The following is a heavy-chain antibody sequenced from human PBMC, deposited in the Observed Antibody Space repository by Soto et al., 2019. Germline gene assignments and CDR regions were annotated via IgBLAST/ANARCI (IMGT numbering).Heavy chain of an antibody. D-gene: IGHD3-10*01. CDR3: VRQGIGNLHGLVDV. CDR1: GGSIDGYN. J-gene: IGHJ6*02. Sequence: QVQLQESGPGLVKPSETLSLTCTVSGGSIDGYNCAWIRQPPGKSLEWVGYVYYNGGSRYNPSLESRVTLSMETSKSQFSLQLRSVTAADTAVYYCVRQGIGNLHGLVDVWGRGTTVTVSS. CDR2: VYYNGGS. V-gene: IGHV4-59*08.